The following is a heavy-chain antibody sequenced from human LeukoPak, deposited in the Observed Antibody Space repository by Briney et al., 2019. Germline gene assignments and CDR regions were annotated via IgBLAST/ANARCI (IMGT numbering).Heavy chain of an antibody. V-gene: IGHV3-23*01. CDR1: GFTFSSYA. J-gene: IGHJ4*02. CDR3: AKLLRSGYYYFDY. Sequence: GGSLRLSCAASGFTFSSYAMSWVRQAPGKGLEWVSAISGSGGSIYYADSVKGRFTISRDNSKNTLYLQMNSLRAEDTAVYYCAKLLRSGYYYFDYWGQGTLVTVSS. D-gene: IGHD3-3*01. CDR2: ISGSGGSI.